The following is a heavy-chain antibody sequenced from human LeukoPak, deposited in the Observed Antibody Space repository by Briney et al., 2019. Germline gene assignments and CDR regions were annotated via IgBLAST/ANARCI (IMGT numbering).Heavy chain of an antibody. CDR1: GGSISSYY. CDR2: IYYSGST. CDR3: ARGYVEYYFDY. J-gene: IGHJ4*02. V-gene: IGHV4-59*01. Sequence: SETLSLTCTVSGGSISSYYWSWIRQPPGKGLEWIGYIYYSGSTNYNPSLKSRVTISVDTSKNQFSLKLSSVTAADTAVYYCARGYVEYYFDYWGQGTLVTVSS. D-gene: IGHD1-14*01.